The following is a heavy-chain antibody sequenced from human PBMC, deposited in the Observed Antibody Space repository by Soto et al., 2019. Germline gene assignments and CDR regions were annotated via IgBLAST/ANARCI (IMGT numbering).Heavy chain of an antibody. CDR1: GYSFTSYW. CDR3: ARLERAGYSYGPTPYFDY. D-gene: IGHD5-18*01. V-gene: IGHV5-51*01. J-gene: IGHJ4*02. Sequence: GESLKISCKGSGYSFTSYWIGWVRQMPGKGLEWMGIIYPGDSDTRYSPSFQGQVTISADKSISTAYLQWSSLKASDTAMYYCARLERAGYSYGPTPYFDYWGQGTLVTVSS. CDR2: IYPGDSDT.